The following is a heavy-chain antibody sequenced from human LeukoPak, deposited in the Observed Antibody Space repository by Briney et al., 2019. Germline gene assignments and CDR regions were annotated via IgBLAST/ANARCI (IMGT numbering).Heavy chain of an antibody. J-gene: IGHJ4*02. D-gene: IGHD4-17*01. CDR1: GFIFSTYT. CDR3: ARVATVTTDFDY. Sequence: GGSLRLSCAASGFIFSTYTMTWVRQAPGKGLEWVSSITSSSTYIYYADSLKGRFTISRDNAKNSLFLQMNSLRAEDTAVYYCARVATVTTDFDYWGLGTLVTVSS. V-gene: IGHV3-21*01. CDR2: ITSSSTYI.